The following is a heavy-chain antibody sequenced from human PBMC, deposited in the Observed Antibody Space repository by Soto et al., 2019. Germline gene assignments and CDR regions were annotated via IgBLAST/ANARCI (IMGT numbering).Heavy chain of an antibody. CDR1: GGSISSSNW. CDR3: ARSLEVTMVRGVKIYYGMDV. Sequence: QVQLQESGPGLVKPSGTLSLTCAVSGGSISSSNWWSWVRQPPGKGLEWIGEIYHSGSTNYNPSLNSRVTISVDKSKNQFSLKLSSVTAADTAVYYCARSLEVTMVRGVKIYYGMDVWGQGTTVTVSS. CDR2: IYHSGST. D-gene: IGHD3-10*01. J-gene: IGHJ6*02. V-gene: IGHV4-4*02.